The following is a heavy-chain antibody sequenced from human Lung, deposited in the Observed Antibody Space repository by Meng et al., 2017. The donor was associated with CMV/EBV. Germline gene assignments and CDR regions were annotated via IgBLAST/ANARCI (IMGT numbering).Heavy chain of an antibody. J-gene: IGHJ4*02. D-gene: IGHD4-23*01. CDR2: ISSSGFTI. V-gene: IGHV3-11*01. Sequence: GESXKISCAASGFTFSDYYMSWIRQAPGKGLEWVSYISSSGFTIYYADSVKGRFTISRDNAKNSLCLQMNSLRAEDTAVYYCASLGGGKVAYWGQGTLVTVYS. CDR3: ASLGGGKVAY. CDR1: GFTFSDYY.